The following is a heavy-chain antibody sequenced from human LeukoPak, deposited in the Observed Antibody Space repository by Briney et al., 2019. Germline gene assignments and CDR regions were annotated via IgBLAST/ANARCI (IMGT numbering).Heavy chain of an antibody. CDR1: GGSISSYY. V-gene: IGHV4-59*01. CDR3: ARFGSSSRTAPFDC. CDR2: IYYSGST. J-gene: IGHJ4*02. Sequence: SETLSLTCTVSGGSISSYYWSWIRQPAGKGLEWIGYIYYSGSTAYNPSLQSRVTISLDTSKSQFSLKVNSVTAADTAVYYCARFGSSSRTAPFDCWGQGTLVTVSS. D-gene: IGHD1-26*01.